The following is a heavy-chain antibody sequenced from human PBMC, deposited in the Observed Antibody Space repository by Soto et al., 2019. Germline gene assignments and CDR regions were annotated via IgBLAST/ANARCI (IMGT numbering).Heavy chain of an antibody. Sequence: EVQLLESGGGLVQPGGSLRLSCAASRFTFSSYVMSWVRQAPGKGLEWVSAISGSGATTYYGDSVRGRFTISRDNSKNTLYRQMNSLRAEAAAVYFCATDISARGILTSRVSFYYWGQGTLVTVSS. D-gene: IGHD3-9*01. CDR2: ISGSGATT. CDR1: RFTFSSYV. CDR3: ATDISARGILTSRVSFYY. V-gene: IGHV3-23*01. J-gene: IGHJ4*02.